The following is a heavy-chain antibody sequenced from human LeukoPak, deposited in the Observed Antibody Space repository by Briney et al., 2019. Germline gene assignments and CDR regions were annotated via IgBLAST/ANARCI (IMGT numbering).Heavy chain of an antibody. V-gene: IGHV4-31*03. D-gene: IGHD3-16*01. CDR1: GGSISSGGYY. Sequence: SETLSLTCTVSGGSISSGGYYWSWIRQHPGKGLEWIGYIYYSGSTYYNPSLKSRVTISVDTSKNQFSLKLSSVTAADTAVYYCSTYDYVWGSFFDIWGQGTMVTVSS. CDR3: STYDYVWGSFFDI. J-gene: IGHJ3*02. CDR2: IYYSGST.